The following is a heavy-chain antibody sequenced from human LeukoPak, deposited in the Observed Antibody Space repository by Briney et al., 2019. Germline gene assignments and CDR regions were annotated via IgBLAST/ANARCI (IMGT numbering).Heavy chain of an antibody. CDR2: TYFRSKWYN. CDR1: GDSVSSSGAA. V-gene: IGHV6-1*01. Sequence: SQTLSLTCAISGDSVSSSGAAWNWIRQSPSRGLEWLGRTYFRSKWYNDYAGSVQGRITINPDTSKNQFSLQLNSVTPGDTAVYYCARDRKASGSYYAFDIWGQGTMVTVSS. D-gene: IGHD1-26*01. J-gene: IGHJ3*02. CDR3: ARDRKASGSYYAFDI.